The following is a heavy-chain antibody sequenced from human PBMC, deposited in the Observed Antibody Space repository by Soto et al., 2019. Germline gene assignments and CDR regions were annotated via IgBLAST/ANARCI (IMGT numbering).Heavy chain of an antibody. CDR2: IYYSGST. Sequence: SETLSLTCAVYGGSFSGYYWSWIRQPPGKGLEWIGCIYYSGSTNYNPSLKSRVTISVDTSKNQFSLKLSSVTAADTAVYYCAREGDGYNYFDYWGQGTLVTVSS. V-gene: IGHV4-59*01. D-gene: IGHD5-12*01. CDR1: GGSFSGYY. CDR3: AREGDGYNYFDY. J-gene: IGHJ4*02.